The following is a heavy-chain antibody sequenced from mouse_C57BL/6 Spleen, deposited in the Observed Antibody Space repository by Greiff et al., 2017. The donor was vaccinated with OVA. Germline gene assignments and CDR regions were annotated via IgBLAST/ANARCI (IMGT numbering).Heavy chain of an antibody. CDR1: GYTFTDYY. Sequence: VKLQESGPELVKPGASVKISCKASGYTFTDYYINWVKQRPGQGLEWIGWIFPGSGSTYYNEKFKGKATLTVDKSSSTAYMLLSSLTSEDSAVYFCARSPSDCYPSYWYFDVWGTGTTVTVSS. V-gene: IGHV1-75*01. J-gene: IGHJ1*03. CDR3: ARSPSDCYPSYWYFDV. D-gene: IGHD2-3*01. CDR2: IFPGSGST.